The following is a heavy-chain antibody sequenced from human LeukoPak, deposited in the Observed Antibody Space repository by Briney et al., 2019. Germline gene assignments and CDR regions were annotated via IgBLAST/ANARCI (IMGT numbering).Heavy chain of an antibody. Sequence: GGSLRLSCAASGFTFSSYAMSWVRQAPGKGLEWVSAISGSGGSTYYADSVKGRFTISRDNAKNTLYLQMNSLRAEDTAVYYCATDYYDSRGYSYDAFDIWGQGTMVTVSS. CDR2: ISGSGGST. CDR3: ATDYYDSRGYSYDAFDI. CDR1: GFTFSSYA. D-gene: IGHD3-22*01. J-gene: IGHJ3*02. V-gene: IGHV3-23*01.